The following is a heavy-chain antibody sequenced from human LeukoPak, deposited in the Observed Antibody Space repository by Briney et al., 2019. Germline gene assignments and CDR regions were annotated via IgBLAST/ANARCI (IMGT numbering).Heavy chain of an antibody. V-gene: IGHV4-31*03. D-gene: IGHD2-15*01. CDR2: IYYSGST. CDR1: GGSISSGGYY. CDR3: ARDHCSGGSCYPNWFDP. J-gene: IGHJ5*02. Sequence: PSQTLSPTCTVSGGSISSGGYYWSWIRQHPGKGLEWIGYIYYSGSTYYNPSLKSRVTTSVDTSKNQFSLKLSSVTAADTAVYYCARDHCSGGSCYPNWFDPWGQGTLVTVSS.